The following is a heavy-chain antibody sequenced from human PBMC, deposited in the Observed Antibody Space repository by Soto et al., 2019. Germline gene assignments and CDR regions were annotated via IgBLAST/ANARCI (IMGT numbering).Heavy chain of an antibody. Sequence: QVQLVESGGGVVQPGRSLSLSCAASGFTFSSYAMHWVRQAPGKGLEWVAVISYDGSNKYYADSVKGRFTISRDNSKNTLYLQMNSLRAEDTAVYYCARDGPNVDTAMVSNYYYYYGMDVWGQGTTVTVSS. CDR3: ARDGPNVDTAMVSNYYYYYGMDV. D-gene: IGHD5-18*01. CDR1: GFTFSSYA. CDR2: ISYDGSNK. J-gene: IGHJ6*02. V-gene: IGHV3-30-3*01.